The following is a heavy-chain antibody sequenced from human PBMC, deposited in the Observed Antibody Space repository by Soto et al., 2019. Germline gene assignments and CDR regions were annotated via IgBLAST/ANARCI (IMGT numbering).Heavy chain of an antibody. J-gene: IGHJ4*02. CDR1: GFSFSNYA. CDR2: ISGSGDNT. CDR3: AKDPALGGGSCFVN. V-gene: IGHV3-23*01. D-gene: IGHD2-15*01. Sequence: PGVTLRLPCAASGFSFSNYALSWVRQDPGRGLEWVSAISGSGDNTYYADSVKGRFTMSSDNSKNALYLQMNSLRADDTVVYYCAKDPALGGGSCFVNWRQGTLVTVSS.